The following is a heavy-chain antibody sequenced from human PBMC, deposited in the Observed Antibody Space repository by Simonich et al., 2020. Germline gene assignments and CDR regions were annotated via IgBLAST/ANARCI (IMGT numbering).Heavy chain of an antibody. CDR2: INPNSGGT. J-gene: IGHJ6*03. CDR3: ARGALTGDYYYMDV. Sequence: VQLVQSGAEVKKPGASVKVSCKASGYTFTGYFMHWGRQAPGQGLEWVGWINPNSGGTNYAQKFQGRVTMTRDTSISTAYMELSRLRSDDTAVYYCARGALTGDYYYMDVWGKGTTVTVSS. CDR1: GYTFTGYF. D-gene: IGHD7-27*01. V-gene: IGHV1-2*02.